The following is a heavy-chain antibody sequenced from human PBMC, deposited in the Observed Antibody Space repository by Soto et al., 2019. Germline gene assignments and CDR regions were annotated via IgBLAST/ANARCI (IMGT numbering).Heavy chain of an antibody. Sequence: GASVKVSCKASGYTFTSYYMHWVRQAPGQGLEWMGIINPSGGSTSYAQKFQGRVTMTRDTSTSTVYMELSSLRSEDTAVYYCARGNGVDRAYYYYYGMDVWGQGTTVTVSS. CDR3: ARGNGVDRAYYYYYGMDV. CDR2: INPSGGST. CDR1: GYTFTSYY. D-gene: IGHD4-17*01. J-gene: IGHJ6*02. V-gene: IGHV1-46*01.